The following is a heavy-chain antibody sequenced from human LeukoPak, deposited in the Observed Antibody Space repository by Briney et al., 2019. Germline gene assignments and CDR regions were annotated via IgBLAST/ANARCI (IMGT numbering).Heavy chain of an antibody. Sequence: PGGSLRLSCAASGFTFSSYGMHWVRQAPGKGLEWVAFIRYDGSNKYYADSVKGRFTISRDNSKNTLYLQMNGLRAEDTAVYYCAKDRSNYEVIDYWGQGTLVTVSS. CDR1: GFTFSSYG. CDR3: AKDRSNYEVIDY. J-gene: IGHJ4*02. D-gene: IGHD4-11*01. V-gene: IGHV3-30*02. CDR2: IRYDGSNK.